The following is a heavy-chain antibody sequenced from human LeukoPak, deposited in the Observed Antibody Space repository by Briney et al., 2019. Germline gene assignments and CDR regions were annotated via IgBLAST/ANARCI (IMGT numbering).Heavy chain of an antibody. J-gene: IGHJ6*02. D-gene: IGHD6-19*01. CDR3: AKVMQQWLVAQLAQKNYYYYGMDV. Sequence: HAGGSLRLSCAASGFTFSGYWMHWVRQAPGKGLEWVSRINEDASIITYADSVKGRFIISRDNTKNTLYLQMNSLRAEDTAVYYCAKVMQQWLVAQLAQKNYYYYGMDVWGQGTTVTVSS. CDR2: INEDASII. CDR1: GFTFSGYW. V-gene: IGHV3-74*01.